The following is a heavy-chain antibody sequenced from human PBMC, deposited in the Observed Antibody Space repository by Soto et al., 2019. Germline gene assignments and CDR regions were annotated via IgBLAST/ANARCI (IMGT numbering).Heavy chain of an antibody. CDR2: INPSGGST. CDR1: GYTFTSYY. V-gene: IGHV1-46*01. Sequence: ASVKVSCKASGYTFTSYYMHWVRQAPGQGLEWMGIINPSGGSTSYAQKFQGRVTMTRDTSTSTVYMELSSLRSEDTAVYYCARDRDSWPNYYYYGMDVWGQGTTVTVSS. D-gene: IGHD6-13*01. CDR3: ARDRDSWPNYYYYGMDV. J-gene: IGHJ6*02.